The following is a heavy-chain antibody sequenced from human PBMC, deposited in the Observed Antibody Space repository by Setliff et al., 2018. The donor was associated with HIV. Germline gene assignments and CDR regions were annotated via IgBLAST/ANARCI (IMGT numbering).Heavy chain of an antibody. Sequence: PGGSLRLSCSASGFLFNRYSLNWVRQAPGRGPEWVASIRNSSRYYWVKARYGDSVRGRFTISRDNAKNTLFLQMSSLTVEDTAVYYCARPLYGGNSDVGGYWGQGTLVTVSS. D-gene: IGHD2-15*01. V-gene: IGHV3-21*06. CDR1: GFLFNRYS. J-gene: IGHJ1*01. CDR3: ARPLYGGNSDVGGY. CDR2: IRNSSRYY.